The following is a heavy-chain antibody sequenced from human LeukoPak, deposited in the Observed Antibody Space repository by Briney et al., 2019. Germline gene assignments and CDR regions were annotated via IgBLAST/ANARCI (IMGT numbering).Heavy chain of an antibody. CDR1: GYTFTSCD. J-gene: IGHJ4*02. D-gene: IGHD5-18*01. V-gene: IGHV1-8*01. CDR2: MNPNSGNT. Sequence: ASVKVSCKASGYTFTSCDINWVRQATGQGLEWMGWMNPNSGNTGYAQKFQGRVTMTRNTSISTAYMELSSLRSEDTAVYYCAINEIVDLGDTGYSYGYVQLKDYWGQGTLVTVSS. CDR3: AINEIVDLGDTGYSYGYVQLKDY.